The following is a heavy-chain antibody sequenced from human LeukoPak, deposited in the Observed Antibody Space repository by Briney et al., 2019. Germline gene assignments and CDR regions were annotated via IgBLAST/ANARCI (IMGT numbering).Heavy chain of an antibody. V-gene: IGHV3-23*01. D-gene: IGHD3-22*01. CDR2: ISGSGGNT. Sequence: GGSLRLSCAASGFTFSSYAMIWVRQAPGKGLEWVSVISGSGGNTYYGDSVKGRFIMSRDNSNNTLYRQMNSLRAEDTAVYYCAKALPRGYYYDSSGLDIWGQGTMVTVSS. J-gene: IGHJ3*02. CDR1: GFTFSSYA. CDR3: AKALPRGYYYDSSGLDI.